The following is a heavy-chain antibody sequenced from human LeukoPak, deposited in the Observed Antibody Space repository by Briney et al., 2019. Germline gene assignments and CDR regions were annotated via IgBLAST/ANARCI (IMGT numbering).Heavy chain of an antibody. D-gene: IGHD6-13*01. CDR3: ASAPAGYSGSYFYFQH. J-gene: IGHJ1*01. Sequence: SETLSLTCTVSGGSISSYYWSWIRQPPGKGLEWIGYIYYSGSTNYNPSLRSRVTISVDTSMAQFSLKLSSVTAADTAVYYCASAPAGYSGSYFYFQHWGQGTLITVSS. CDR2: IYYSGST. CDR1: GGSISSYY. V-gene: IGHV4-59*08.